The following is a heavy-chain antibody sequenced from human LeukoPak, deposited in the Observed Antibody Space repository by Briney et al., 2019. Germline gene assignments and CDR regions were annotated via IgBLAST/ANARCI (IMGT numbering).Heavy chain of an antibody. Sequence: AGSLRLSCAASGFTFDEYGMSWVRQAAGKGLDWVSVINWCEGSSGYVGSVSGGFTISRDNDKNSLYLQMNSLRAEDTALYYCDRKRGYCSSTSCYKGAFDIWSQGTMVTVSS. CDR1: GFTFDEYG. CDR2: INWCEGSS. V-gene: IGHV3-20*04. J-gene: IGHJ3*02. D-gene: IGHD2-2*02. CDR3: DRKRGYCSSTSCYKGAFDI.